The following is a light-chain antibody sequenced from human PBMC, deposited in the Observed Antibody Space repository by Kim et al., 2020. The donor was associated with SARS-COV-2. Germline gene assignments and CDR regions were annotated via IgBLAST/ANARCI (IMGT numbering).Light chain of an antibody. J-gene: IGKJ1*01. V-gene: IGKV1-16*01. CDR1: QAIITY. CDR2: AAS. Sequence: DIQMTQSPSSMSAFVGDSVTITCRASQAIITYLAWFQQRPGRAPKSLIHAASSLHSGVPSRFTANGSGTDFTLTISSLQPEDFATYYCQQYKIYPWTFGQGTKVEIK. CDR3: QQYKIYPWT.